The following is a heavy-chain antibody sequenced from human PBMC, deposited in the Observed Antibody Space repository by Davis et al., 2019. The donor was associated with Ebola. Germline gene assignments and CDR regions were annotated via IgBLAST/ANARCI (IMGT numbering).Heavy chain of an antibody. J-gene: IGHJ5*02. CDR3: ARAPRGAAAGTPWFDP. Sequence: PSETLSLTCTVSGDSITNGGYYWAWIRHPPGTSLEWIGSIFYSGSTYYNPPLNSRVTISVDTSKNQFSLTLTSVTAADTAFYYCARAPRGAAAGTPWFDPWGQGTLVTVSS. CDR1: GDSITNGGYY. CDR2: IFYSGST. D-gene: IGHD6-13*01. V-gene: IGHV4-39*07.